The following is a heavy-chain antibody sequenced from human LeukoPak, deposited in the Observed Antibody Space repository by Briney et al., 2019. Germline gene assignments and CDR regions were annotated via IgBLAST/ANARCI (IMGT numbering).Heavy chain of an antibody. V-gene: IGHV3-11*04. Sequence: GGSLRLSCAASGFTFSDYYMSWICQASGKGLEWVSYISSSGSYIYYADSVKGRFTISRDNAKNSLYLQMNSLRAEDTAVYYCARAAAGTLDNWFDPWGQGTLVTVSS. CDR3: ARAAAGTLDNWFDP. D-gene: IGHD6-13*01. CDR1: GFTFSDYY. CDR2: ISSSGSYI. J-gene: IGHJ5*02.